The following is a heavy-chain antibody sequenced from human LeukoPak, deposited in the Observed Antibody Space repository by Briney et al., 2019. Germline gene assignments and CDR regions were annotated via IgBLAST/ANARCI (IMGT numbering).Heavy chain of an antibody. CDR3: ARLPRSSSWYTGFDY. CDR1: GGSISSSSYY. Sequence: SETLSLTCTVSGGSISSSSYYWGWIRQPPGKGLEWIGNIYYSGSTYYNPSLKSRVTISVDTSKNQCSLKLSSLTAADTAVYYCARLPRSSSWYTGFDYWGPGTLVTVSS. D-gene: IGHD6-13*01. V-gene: IGHV4-39*01. CDR2: IYYSGST. J-gene: IGHJ4*02.